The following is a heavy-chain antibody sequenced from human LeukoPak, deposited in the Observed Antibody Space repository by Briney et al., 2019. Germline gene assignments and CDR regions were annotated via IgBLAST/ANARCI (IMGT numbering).Heavy chain of an antibody. J-gene: IGHJ4*02. Sequence: GESLKISCRGSGYSFTTYWISWVRQMPDKGLEWMGRIDPSDSYTNYSPSFQGHVTISSDKSISTAYLQWSSLKASDTAMYYCARSRYCSTTSCPNPDYRGQGTLVTVSS. CDR1: GYSFTTYW. V-gene: IGHV5-10-1*01. CDR2: IDPSDSYT. D-gene: IGHD2-2*01. CDR3: ARSRYCSTTSCPNPDY.